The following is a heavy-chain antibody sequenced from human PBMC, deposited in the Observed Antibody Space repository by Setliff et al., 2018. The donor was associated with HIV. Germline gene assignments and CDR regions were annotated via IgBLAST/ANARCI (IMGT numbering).Heavy chain of an antibody. J-gene: IGHJ5*01. CDR1: GYTFTSYG. D-gene: IGHD3-10*01. V-gene: IGHV1-69*13. CDR2: ISAMYDTR. CDR3: ARSRTDDGSGRYYNNDWFDS. Sequence: SVKVSCKASGYTFTSYGISWVRQAPGQGLEWMGWISAMYDTRNYAQKFQGRVTITADESTSTAYMELSSLRSEDTAVYYGARSRTDDGSGRYYNNDWFDSWGQGTLVTVSS.